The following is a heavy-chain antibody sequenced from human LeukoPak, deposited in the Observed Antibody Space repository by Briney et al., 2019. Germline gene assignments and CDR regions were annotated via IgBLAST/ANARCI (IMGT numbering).Heavy chain of an antibody. V-gene: IGHV1-69*13. Sequence: SVKVSCKASGGTFSSYAISWVRQAPGQGLEWMGGIIPIFGTANYAQKFQGRVTITADESTSTAYMELSSLRSEDTAVYYCARVGCGGGSCYFRYYFDYWGQGTLVTVSS. D-gene: IGHD2-15*01. CDR3: ARVGCGGGSCYFRYYFDY. CDR2: IIPIFGTA. CDR1: GGTFSSYA. J-gene: IGHJ4*02.